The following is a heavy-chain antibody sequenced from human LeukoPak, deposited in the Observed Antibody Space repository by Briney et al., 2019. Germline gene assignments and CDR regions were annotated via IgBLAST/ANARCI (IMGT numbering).Heavy chain of an antibody. CDR2: IYSGGST. J-gene: IGHJ6*02. CDR1: GFTVSINY. D-gene: IGHD3-22*01. CDR3: ARDPVTYYYDSSGYSTYYYYGMDV. V-gene: IGHV3-66*01. Sequence: GGSLRLSCAASGFTVSINYMSWVRQAPGKGLEWVSVIYSGGSTYYADSVKGRFTISRDNSKNTLYLQMNSLRAEDTAVYYCARDPVTYYYDSSGYSTYYYYGMDVWGQGTTVTVSS.